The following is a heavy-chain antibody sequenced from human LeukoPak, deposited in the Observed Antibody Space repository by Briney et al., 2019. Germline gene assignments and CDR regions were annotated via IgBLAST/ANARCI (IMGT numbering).Heavy chain of an antibody. Sequence: GGSLRLSCAASGFTFSSYAMHGVRQAPGKGLEWVAVISYDGSNKYYADSVKGRFTISRDNSKNTLYLQMNSLRAEDTAVYYCARGGCSGGSCCSFPWTYWPNFDYWSQGTLVTVSS. V-gene: IGHV3-30-3*01. CDR1: GFTFSSYA. J-gene: IGHJ4*02. D-gene: IGHD2-15*01. CDR2: ISYDGSNK. CDR3: ARGGCSGGSCCSFPWTYWPNFDY.